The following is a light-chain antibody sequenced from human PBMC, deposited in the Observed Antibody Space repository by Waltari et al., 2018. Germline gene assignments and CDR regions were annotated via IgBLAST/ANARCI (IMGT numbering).Light chain of an antibody. CDR3: NSYTSSSTSYVV. CDR2: GVS. CDR1: SSDVGGYND. Sequence: QSALTQPASVSGSPGQSITISCTGTSSDVGGYNDVSWYQQHPGKAPKLMIYGVSRRPSGVSNRFSGSKSGNTASLTISGLQAEDEADYYCNSYTSSSTSYVVFGGGTKLTVL. V-gene: IGLV2-14*01. J-gene: IGLJ2*01.